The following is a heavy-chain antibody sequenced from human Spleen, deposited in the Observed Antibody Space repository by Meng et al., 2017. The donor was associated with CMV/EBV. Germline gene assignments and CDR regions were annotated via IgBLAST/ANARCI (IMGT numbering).Heavy chain of an antibody. D-gene: IGHD2-8*01. CDR1: GGSFSGYY. Sequence: SETLSLTCAVYGGSFSGYYWSWIRQPPGKGLEWIGEINHSGSTNYNPSLKSRVTISVDTSKNQFSLKLSSVTAADTAVYYCARSPPYFIGMVYAIGPFDYWGQGTLVTVS. V-gene: IGHV4-34*01. CDR3: ARSPPYFIGMVYAIGPFDY. J-gene: IGHJ4*02. CDR2: INHSGST.